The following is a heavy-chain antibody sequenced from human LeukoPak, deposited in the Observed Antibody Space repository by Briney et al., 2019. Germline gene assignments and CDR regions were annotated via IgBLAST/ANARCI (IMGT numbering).Heavy chain of an antibody. CDR1: GGSISDYY. J-gene: IGHJ4*02. V-gene: IGHV4-59*12. CDR3: ARLQYSGYYRYFDY. D-gene: IGHD3-22*01. CDR2: IYHSGST. Sequence: SETLSLTCTVSGGSISDYYWSWFRQPPGKGLEWIGEIYHSGSTNYNPSLKSRVTISVDKSKNQFSLKLSPVTAADTAVYYCARLQYSGYYRYFDYWGQGTLVTVSS.